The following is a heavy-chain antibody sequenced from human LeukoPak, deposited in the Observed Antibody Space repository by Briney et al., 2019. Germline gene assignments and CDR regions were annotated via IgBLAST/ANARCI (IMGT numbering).Heavy chain of an antibody. D-gene: IGHD2-15*01. CDR3: ARLQGDCSGGSCYSSDDYYYMDV. Sequence: GESLKNSCKGSGYSFTSYWIGWVRQMPGKGLEWMGIIYPGDSDTRYGPSFQGQVTISADKSISTAYLQWSSLKASDTAMYYCARLQGDCSGGSCYSSDDYYYMDVWGKGTTVTVSS. CDR1: GYSFTSYW. J-gene: IGHJ6*03. V-gene: IGHV5-51*01. CDR2: IYPGDSDT.